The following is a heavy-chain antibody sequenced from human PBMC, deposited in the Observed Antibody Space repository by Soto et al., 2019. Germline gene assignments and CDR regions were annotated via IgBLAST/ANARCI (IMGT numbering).Heavy chain of an antibody. D-gene: IGHD3-9*01. CDR1: GFTFSSYW. CDR2: INSDGSNT. CDR3: ARASPRGRYFDWLIFPLGH. V-gene: IGHV3-74*01. J-gene: IGHJ4*02. Sequence: TGGSLRLSCAASGFTFSSYWMHWVRQAPGKGLVWVSRINSDGSNTYYADSVKGRFTISRDNAKNTLYLQMNSLRAEDTALYFCARASPRGRYFDWLIFPLGHWGQGTLVTVSS.